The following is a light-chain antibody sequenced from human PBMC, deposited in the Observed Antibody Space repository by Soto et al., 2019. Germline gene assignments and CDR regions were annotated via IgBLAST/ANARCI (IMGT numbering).Light chain of an antibody. CDR1: QSISSSN. Sequence: EIVLTQSPGTLSLSPGERATLSCRASQSISSSNLAWYQQTPGQAPRLLIYGASSRATGIPDRFSGSGSGTDFTLTISRLEPEDFAVYYCQYGNSPLFTFGPRTTVDMK. CDR2: GAS. V-gene: IGKV3-20*01. J-gene: IGKJ3*01. CDR3: QYGNSPLFT.